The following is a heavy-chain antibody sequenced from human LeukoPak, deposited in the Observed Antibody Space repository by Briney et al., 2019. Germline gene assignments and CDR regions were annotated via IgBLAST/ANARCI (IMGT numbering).Heavy chain of an antibody. V-gene: IGHV3-23*01. CDR3: AKELWEGSGYLDY. D-gene: IGHD3-3*01. CDR1: GLTFTNYP. J-gene: IGHJ4*02. CDR2: ISGSGDKT. Sequence: QSGGSLRLSCAASGLTFTNYPMAWVRQAPGKGPQWVSAISGSGDKTIYADSVKGRFTISRDNSKNTWSLQMNSLRAEDTALYYCAKELWEGSGYLDYWGQGILVTVSS.